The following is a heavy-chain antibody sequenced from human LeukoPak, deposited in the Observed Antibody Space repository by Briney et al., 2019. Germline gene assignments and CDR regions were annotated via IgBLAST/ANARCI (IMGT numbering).Heavy chain of an antibody. V-gene: IGHV3-23*01. CDR2: VSGSGADT. CDR1: GFTYSNYG. D-gene: IGHD3-10*02. Sequence: GGSLRLSCGASGFTYSNYGMSWVRQAPGKGLEWVSGVSGSGADTYYPDSVKGRFIISRDNAKNSLYLQMNSLRAEDTAVYYCARDLRVIVRGVDWFDPWGQGTLVTVSS. CDR3: ARDLRVIVRGVDWFDP. J-gene: IGHJ5*02.